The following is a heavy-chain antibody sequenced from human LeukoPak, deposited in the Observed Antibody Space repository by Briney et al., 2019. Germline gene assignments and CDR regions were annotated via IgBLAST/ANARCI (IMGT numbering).Heavy chain of an antibody. CDR3: ARSYYYDSSGHPPFAY. J-gene: IGHJ4*02. CDR2: IWYDGSNK. CDR1: GFTFRSYG. D-gene: IGHD3-22*01. Sequence: GGSLRLSCAASGFTFRSYGMHWVRQAPGKGLEWVAVIWYDGSNKYYADSVKGRFTISRDNSKNTLYLQMNSLRAEDTAVYYCARSYYYDSSGHPPFAYWGQGTLVTVSS. V-gene: IGHV3-33*01.